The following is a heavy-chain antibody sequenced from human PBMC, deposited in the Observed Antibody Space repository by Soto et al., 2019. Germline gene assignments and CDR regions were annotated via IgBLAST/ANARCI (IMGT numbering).Heavy chain of an antibody. CDR1: GFTFSSYS. V-gene: IGHV3-21*01. Sequence: GGSLRLSCAASGFTFSSYSMNWVRQAPGKGLEWVSSISSSSSYIYYADSVKGRFTISRDNAKNSLYLQMNSLRAEDTAVYYCARLRFRMMSGSGYLNYGMDVWGQGTTVTVSS. D-gene: IGHD5-12*01. CDR2: ISSSSSYI. J-gene: IGHJ6*02. CDR3: ARLRFRMMSGSGYLNYGMDV.